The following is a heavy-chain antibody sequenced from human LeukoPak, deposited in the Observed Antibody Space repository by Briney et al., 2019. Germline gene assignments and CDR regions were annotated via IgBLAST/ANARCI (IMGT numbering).Heavy chain of an antibody. CDR3: ARPPLGDTSPEGY. J-gene: IGHJ4*02. CDR2: IRYDGSNK. Sequence: GGSLRLSYSASGFTFSSYGMHWVRQAPGKGLEWVAFIRYDGSNKYYADSVKGRFTISRDNAKNTLYLQMNSLRAEDTAVYYCARPPLGDTSPEGYWGQGTLVTVSS. CDR1: GFTFSSYG. D-gene: IGHD1-14*01. V-gene: IGHV3-30*02.